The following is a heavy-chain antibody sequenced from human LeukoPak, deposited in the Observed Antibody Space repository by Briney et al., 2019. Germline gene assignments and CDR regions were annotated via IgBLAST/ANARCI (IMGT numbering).Heavy chain of an antibody. CDR2: VRYDGSNT. CDR1: GFTFSTSG. V-gene: IGHV3-30*02. Sequence: GGSLRLSCAASGFTFSTSGMHWVRQAAGKGVERVTFVRYDGSNTYYADSVKGRFTISRDNSKNTLFLQMNSLRAEDAALYYCASDGRRSGSYSNYFDYWGQGTLVTVSS. D-gene: IGHD3-10*01. J-gene: IGHJ4*02. CDR3: ASDGRRSGSYSNYFDY.